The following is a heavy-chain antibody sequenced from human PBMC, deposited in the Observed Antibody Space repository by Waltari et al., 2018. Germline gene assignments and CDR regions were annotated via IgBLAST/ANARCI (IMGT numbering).Heavy chain of an antibody. J-gene: IGHJ4*02. CDR1: GGSFSGYY. CDR2: INHSGST. Sequence: QVQLQQWGAGLLKPSETLSLTCAVYGGSFSGYYWSWIRQPPGKGLEWIGEINHSGSTNYNPSLKSRVTISVDTSKNQFSLKLSSVTAADTAVNYCAPSISGYVPDWGQGTLVTVSS. D-gene: IGHD5-12*01. CDR3: APSISGYVPD. V-gene: IGHV4-34*01.